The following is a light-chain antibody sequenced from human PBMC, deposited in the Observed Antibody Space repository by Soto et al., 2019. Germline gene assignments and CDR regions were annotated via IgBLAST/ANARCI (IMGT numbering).Light chain of an antibody. CDR2: EGS. V-gene: IGLV2-23*01. J-gene: IGLJ2*01. Sequence: QSALTQPASVSGSPGQSITSSCTGTSSDVGSYNLVSWYQQHPGKAPKLMIYEGSKRPSGVSNRFSGSKSGNTASLTISGLQAEDEADYYCCSYAGSSTPHVVFGGGTKLTVL. CDR1: SSDVGSYNL. CDR3: CSYAGSSTPHVV.